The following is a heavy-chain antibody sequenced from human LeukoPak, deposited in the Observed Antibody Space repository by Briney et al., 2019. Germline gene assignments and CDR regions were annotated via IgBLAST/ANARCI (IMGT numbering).Heavy chain of an antibody. CDR2: ISSSGSLI. J-gene: IGHJ4*02. CDR1: GFTFSSYE. Sequence: GGSLRLSCEASGFTFSSYEMNWVRQAPGKGLEWISYISSSGSLIYYADSVKGRFTISRDNGKNSLHLQMNSLRAEDTAVYYCARRLIVPFDYWGQGTLVTVSS. CDR3: ARRLIVPFDY. V-gene: IGHV3-48*03. D-gene: IGHD2-2*01.